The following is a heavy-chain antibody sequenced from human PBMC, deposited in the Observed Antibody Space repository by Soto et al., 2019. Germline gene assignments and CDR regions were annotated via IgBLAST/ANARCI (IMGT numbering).Heavy chain of an antibody. V-gene: IGHV3-23*01. J-gene: IGHJ2*01. CDR3: AKDKYTDSVRKVWFFDY. CDR1: GVTFSKYA. D-gene: IGHD2-15*01. Sequence: EVQLLESGGGLVKPGGSLRLSCAASGVTFSKYAMSWVRLAPGKGLEWVSSISANGGITDYADSVKGRFTISRDNFQNILSLQMDSLRGDDTALYFCAKDKYTDSVRKVWFFDYWGRGTLVTVSS. CDR2: ISANGGIT.